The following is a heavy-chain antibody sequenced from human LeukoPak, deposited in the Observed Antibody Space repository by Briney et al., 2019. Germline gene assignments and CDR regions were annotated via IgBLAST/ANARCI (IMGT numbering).Heavy chain of an antibody. J-gene: IGHJ4*02. D-gene: IGHD3-16*01. CDR1: GFSLSDFW. CDR3: ARGKRVFGDPYSYFDY. Sequence: PGGSLRLSCRASGFSLSDFWMHWVRQAPGEGLMWVSRINRDGRSAGYADFVKGRFTISRDNSKNTLAMQMDSLTVEDTVVYYCARGKRVFGDPYSYFDYWGQGVLVTVSS. V-gene: IGHV3-74*01. CDR2: INRDGRSA.